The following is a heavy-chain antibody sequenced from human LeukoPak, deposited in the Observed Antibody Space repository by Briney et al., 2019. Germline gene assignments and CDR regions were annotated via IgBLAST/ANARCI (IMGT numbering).Heavy chain of an antibody. CDR3: ARGPTIEYDFWSGYYTETLNYYMDV. Sequence: ASVKVSCKASGYTFTGYYMHWVRQAPRQGLEWMGWINPNSGGTNYAQKFQGRVTMTRDTSISTAYMELSRLRSDNTAVYYCARGPTIEYDFWSGYYTETLNYYMDVWGKGTTVTVSS. D-gene: IGHD3-3*01. V-gene: IGHV1-2*02. J-gene: IGHJ6*03. CDR2: INPNSGGT. CDR1: GYTFTGYY.